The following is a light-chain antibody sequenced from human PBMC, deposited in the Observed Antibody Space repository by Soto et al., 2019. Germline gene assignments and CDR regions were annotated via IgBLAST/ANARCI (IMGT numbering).Light chain of an antibody. J-gene: IGKJ1*01. V-gene: IGKV3D-15*01. CDR2: DAY. CDR1: QSVSSN. Sequence: EIVMTQSPATLSLSPGERATLSCRASQSVSSNLAWYQQKPGQAPRLLIYDAYNRATGIPPRFSGSGSGTEFTLTISRLEPEDYEVYYCQQYGHSLWTFGQGTKVDIK. CDR3: QQYGHSLWT.